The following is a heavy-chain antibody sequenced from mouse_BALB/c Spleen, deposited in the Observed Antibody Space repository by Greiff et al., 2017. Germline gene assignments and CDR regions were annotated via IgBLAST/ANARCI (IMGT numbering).Heavy chain of an antibody. CDR1: GFTFSSYT. Sequence: EVQVVESGGGLVKPGGSLKLSCAASGFTFSSYTMSWVRQTPEKRLEWVATISSGGSYTYYPDSVKGRFTISRDNAKNTLYLQMSSLKSEDTAMYYCTRDQDAMDYWGQGTSVTVSS. J-gene: IGHJ4*01. V-gene: IGHV5-6-4*01. CDR3: TRDQDAMDY. CDR2: ISSGGSYT.